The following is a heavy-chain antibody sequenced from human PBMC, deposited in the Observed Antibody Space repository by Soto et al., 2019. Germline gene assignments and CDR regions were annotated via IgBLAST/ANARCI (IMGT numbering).Heavy chain of an antibody. CDR1: GFTFSSYW. V-gene: IGHV3-74*01. J-gene: IGHJ4*02. Sequence: PGGSLRLSCAASGFTFSSYWMHWVRQTPGKGLVWVSRINSDGSTTTYADSVKGRFAISRDNAKNTLYLQMSSLRAEDTAVYYCARGASSAWYVDYWGQGTLVTVSS. D-gene: IGHD6-19*01. CDR3: ARGASSAWYVDY. CDR2: INSDGSTT.